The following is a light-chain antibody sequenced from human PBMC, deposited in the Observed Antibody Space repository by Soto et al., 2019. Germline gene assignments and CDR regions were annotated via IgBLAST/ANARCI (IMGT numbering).Light chain of an antibody. CDR3: CSYAGANWV. V-gene: IGLV2-23*02. CDR1: SRDIGNYNL. CDR2: DVT. J-gene: IGLJ3*02. Sequence: QSVLAQPASVSGSPGQSITMSCTGTSRDIGNYNLVSWYQHHLGKAPKLIISDVTKRPSGVSDRFSGSKSGNTASLTISGLQTEDEADYSCCSYAGANWVFGGGTKVTVL.